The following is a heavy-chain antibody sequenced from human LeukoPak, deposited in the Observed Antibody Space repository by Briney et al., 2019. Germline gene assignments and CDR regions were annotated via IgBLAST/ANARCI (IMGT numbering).Heavy chain of an antibody. CDR2: ISAYNGNT. J-gene: IGHJ6*02. D-gene: IGHD3/OR15-3a*01. CDR1: GYTFNSYV. CDR3: AKTKYGTETYYYYGVDV. Sequence: ASVTVSYKASGYTFNSYVISWVRQAPGQGLEWMAWISAYNGNTNYAQKLQGRVTMTTDTSTSTAYMELRSLRSDDTAVYYCAKTKYGTETYYYYGVDVWGQGTTGTVS. V-gene: IGHV1-18*01.